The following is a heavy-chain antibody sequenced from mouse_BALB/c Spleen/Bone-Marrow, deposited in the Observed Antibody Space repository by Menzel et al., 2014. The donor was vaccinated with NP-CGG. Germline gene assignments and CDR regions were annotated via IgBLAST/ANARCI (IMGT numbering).Heavy chain of an antibody. V-gene: IGHV3-6*02. D-gene: IGHD2-10*02. CDR3: ARGGYGFPFDY. Sequence: VQLQQSGPGLVKPSQSPSLTCSVTGYSITSGYYWNWIRQFPGNKLEWMGYISYDGSNNYNPSLKNRISITRDTSKNQFFLKLNSVTTEDTATYYCARGGYGFPFDYWGQGTTLTVSS. CDR2: ISYDGSN. CDR1: GYSITSGYY. J-gene: IGHJ2*01.